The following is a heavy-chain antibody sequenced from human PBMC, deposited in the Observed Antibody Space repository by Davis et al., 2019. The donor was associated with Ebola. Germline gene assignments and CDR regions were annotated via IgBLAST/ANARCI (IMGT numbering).Heavy chain of an antibody. J-gene: IGHJ4*02. Sequence: GESLKISCAASGFTVSSNYMSWVRQAPGKGLEWVSVIYSGGSTYYADSAKGRFTITRDNSKNTLYLQMNSLRAEDTAVYYCARDPHNSGSYYNYWGQGTLVTVSS. CDR2: IYSGGST. V-gene: IGHV3-66*01. CDR1: GFTVSSNY. D-gene: IGHD3-10*01. CDR3: ARDPHNSGSYYNY.